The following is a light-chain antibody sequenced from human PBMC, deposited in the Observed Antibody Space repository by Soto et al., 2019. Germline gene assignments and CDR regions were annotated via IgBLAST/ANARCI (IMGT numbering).Light chain of an antibody. CDR1: SSDIGSNNY. J-gene: IGLJ3*02. CDR2: EVS. CDR3: SSYTTTTRL. Sequence: QSVLTQPASVSGSPGQSITISCTGTSSDIGSNNYVSWFQQRPGKALTLIIYEVSNRPSGVSNHFSGSKSGNTASLTISGLLPEDEAEYYCSSYTTTTRLFGGGTKVTVL. V-gene: IGLV2-14*01.